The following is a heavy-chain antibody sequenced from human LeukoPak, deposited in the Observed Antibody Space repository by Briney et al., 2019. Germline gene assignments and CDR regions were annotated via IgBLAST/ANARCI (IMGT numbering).Heavy chain of an antibody. V-gene: IGHV3-30*03. CDR2: ISYDGSNK. D-gene: IGHD2-21*02. CDR1: GFTFSSYG. Sequence: PGGSLRLSCAASGFTFSSYGMHWVRQAPGKGLEGVAVISYDGSNKYYADSVKGRFTISRDNSKNTLYLQMNSLRAEDTAVYYCAPTIVVVTAPPDWGQGTLVTVSS. CDR3: APTIVVVTAPPD. J-gene: IGHJ4*02.